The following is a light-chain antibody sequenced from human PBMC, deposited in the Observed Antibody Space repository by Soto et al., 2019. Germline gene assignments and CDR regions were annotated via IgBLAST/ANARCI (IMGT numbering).Light chain of an antibody. V-gene: IGKV3-20*01. CDR3: QQYGSSPRIT. CDR1: QSVGYH. CDR2: GAY. Sequence: EIGLTQSPATLSFSPGERATLSVGASQSVGYHLAWYQQKPGQAPRLLIYGAYSRATGIPDRFSGSGSGTGFTLTISRLGPEDFAVYYCQQYGSSPRITFGQGTRLEIK. J-gene: IGKJ5*01.